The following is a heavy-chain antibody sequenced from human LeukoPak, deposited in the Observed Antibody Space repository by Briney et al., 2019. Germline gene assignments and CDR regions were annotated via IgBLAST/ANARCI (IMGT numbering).Heavy chain of an antibody. J-gene: IGHJ3*02. CDR2: INPNSGGT. V-gene: IGHV1-2*02. CDR3: ARELVAGRDAFDI. CDR1: GYTFTGYY. Sequence: GASVKVSCKASGYTFTGYYMNWVRQAPGQGLEWMGWINPNSGGTNYAQKFQGRVTMTRDTSISTAYMELSRLRSDDTAVYYCARELVAGRDAFDIWGQGTMVTVSS. D-gene: IGHD5-12*01.